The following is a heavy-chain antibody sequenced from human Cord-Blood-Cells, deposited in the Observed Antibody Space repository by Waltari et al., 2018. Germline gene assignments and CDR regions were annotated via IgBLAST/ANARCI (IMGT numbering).Heavy chain of an antibody. D-gene: IGHD3-9*01. CDR1: GSTVSSNY. CDR3: ATRLRYGYYFDY. J-gene: IGHJ4*02. Sequence: EVQLVESGGGLLQPGGSLRLSCAASGSTVSSNYMRRVRQAPGKGLEWVSVIYSGGSTYYADSVKGRFTISRDNSKNTLYLQMNSLRAEDTAVYYCATRLRYGYYFDYWGQGTLVTVSS. CDR2: IYSGGST. V-gene: IGHV3-53*01.